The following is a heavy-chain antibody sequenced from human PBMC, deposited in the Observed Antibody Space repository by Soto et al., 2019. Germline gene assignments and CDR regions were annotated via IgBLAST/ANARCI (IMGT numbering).Heavy chain of an antibody. Sequence: WTWIRQLPGKGLEWIGYIHNSGFTYYNPSLKSRVTISVGTSKTHFSLKLSSVTAADTAVYYCARDPYNGMDVWGQGTTVTVSS. V-gene: IGHV4-31*02. CDR2: IHNSGFT. J-gene: IGHJ6*02. CDR3: ARDPYNGMDV. D-gene: IGHD1-20*01.